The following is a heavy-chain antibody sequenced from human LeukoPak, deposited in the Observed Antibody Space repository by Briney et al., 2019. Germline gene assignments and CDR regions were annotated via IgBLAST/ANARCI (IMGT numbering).Heavy chain of an antibody. CDR1: GYTLIKFD. V-gene: IGHV1-8*01. D-gene: IGHD3-9*01. CDR3: ARREYDILTGYSSFDY. Sequence: ASVEVSCKGSGYTLIKFDIKKGGEGTGQRVWWGGWINPNSGNIGFAQKFQGRVTMTRNTPISTAYMELSSLRSEDTAVYYCARREYDILTGYSSFDYWGQGTLVTVSS. CDR2: INPNSGNI. J-gene: IGHJ4*02.